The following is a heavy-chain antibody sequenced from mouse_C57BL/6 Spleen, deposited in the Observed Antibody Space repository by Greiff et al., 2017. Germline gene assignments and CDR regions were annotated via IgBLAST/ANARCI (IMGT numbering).Heavy chain of an antibody. CDR2: IWSGGST. CDR3: ARKTVVVPYAMDY. V-gene: IGHV2-2*01. J-gene: IGHJ4*01. D-gene: IGHD1-1*01. Sequence: QVHVKQSGPGLVQPSQSLSITCTVSGFSLTSYGVHWVRQSPGKGLEWLGVIWSGGSTDYNAAFISRLSISKDNSKSQVFFKMNSLQADDTAIYYCARKTVVVPYAMDYWGQGTSVTVSS. CDR1: GFSLTSYG.